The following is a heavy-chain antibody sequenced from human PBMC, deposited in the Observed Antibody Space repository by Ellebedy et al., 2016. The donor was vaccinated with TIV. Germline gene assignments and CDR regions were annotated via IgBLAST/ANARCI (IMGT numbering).Heavy chain of an antibody. CDR2: ISSSSSTI. J-gene: IGHJ5*02. CDR1: GFTFSSYS. Sequence: GESLKISXAASGFTFSSYSMNWVRQAPGKGLEWVSYISSSSSTIYYADSVKGRFTISRDNAKNSLYLQMNSLRDEDTAVYYCARDPEGCSSTSCYANWFDPWGQGTLVTVSS. D-gene: IGHD2-2*01. V-gene: IGHV3-48*02. CDR3: ARDPEGCSSTSCYANWFDP.